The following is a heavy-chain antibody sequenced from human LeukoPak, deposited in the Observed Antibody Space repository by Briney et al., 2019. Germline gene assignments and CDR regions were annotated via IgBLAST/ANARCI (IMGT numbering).Heavy chain of an antibody. CDR3: ARDPTTSQGSDAFDI. CDR1: GFTFSNYW. Sequence: GGSLRLSCAASGFTFSNYWMGWVRQTPGKGLEWVANIKPDGSEKYYVDSVKGRFTISRDSAKNSLNLQMSSLRAEDTAVYYCARDPTTSQGSDAFDIWGQGTRVTVSS. CDR2: IKPDGSEK. J-gene: IGHJ3*02. D-gene: IGHD1-1*01. V-gene: IGHV3-7*01.